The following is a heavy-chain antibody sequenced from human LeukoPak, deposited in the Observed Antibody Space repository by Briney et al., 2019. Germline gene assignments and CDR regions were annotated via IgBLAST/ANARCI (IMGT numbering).Heavy chain of an antibody. V-gene: IGHV3-20*04. Sequence: GGSLRLSCAASGFICDNYGLNWVRQAPGKGLEWVSGINWNGGSTAYADSVKGRFTISRDNAKNSLFLQMNSLRAEDTALYYCASRTWGISTFDIWGQGTMVTVSS. CDR3: ASRTWGISTFDI. D-gene: IGHD7-27*01. J-gene: IGHJ3*02. CDR1: GFICDNYG. CDR2: INWNGGST.